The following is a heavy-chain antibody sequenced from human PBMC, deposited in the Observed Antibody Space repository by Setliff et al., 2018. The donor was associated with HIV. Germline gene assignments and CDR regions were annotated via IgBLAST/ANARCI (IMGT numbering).Heavy chain of an antibody. D-gene: IGHD5-18*01. CDR3: ARHVTAMLPADY. V-gene: IGHV5-51*01. CDR2: IYPSDSDT. J-gene: IGHJ4*02. CDR1: GYTFTTNW. Sequence: PGESLKISCKGSGYTFTTNWIGWVRQMPGKGLEWMAIIYPSDSDTRYSPSFQGQVTISADKSISTAYLQWSSLKASDTAMYYCARHVTAMLPADYWGQGTLVTVSS.